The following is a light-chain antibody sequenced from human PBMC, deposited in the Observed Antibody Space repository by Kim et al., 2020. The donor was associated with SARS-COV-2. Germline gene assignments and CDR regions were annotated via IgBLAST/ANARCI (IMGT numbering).Light chain of an antibody. CDR1: QSVSSY. Sequence: EIALTQSPATLSLSPGERATLSCRASQSVSSYLAWYQQRPGQAPRLLISDASNRATGIPARFSGSGSGTDFTLSISSLEPEDFAVYYCRQRKDWPETFGQGTKVDIK. V-gene: IGKV3-11*01. CDR3: RQRKDWPET. CDR2: DAS. J-gene: IGKJ1*01.